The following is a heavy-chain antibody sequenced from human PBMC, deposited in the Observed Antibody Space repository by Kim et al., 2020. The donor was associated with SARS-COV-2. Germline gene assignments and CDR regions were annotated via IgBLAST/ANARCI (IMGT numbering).Heavy chain of an antibody. Sequence: SETLSLTCAVYGGSFSGYYWSWIRQPPGKGLEWIGEINHSGSTNYNPSLKSRVTISVDTSKNQFSLKLSSVTAADTAVYYCARGPWAAAGTWGQGTLVTVSS. CDR1: GGSFSGYY. D-gene: IGHD6-13*01. CDR2: INHSGST. V-gene: IGHV4-34*01. J-gene: IGHJ5*02. CDR3: ARGPWAAAGT.